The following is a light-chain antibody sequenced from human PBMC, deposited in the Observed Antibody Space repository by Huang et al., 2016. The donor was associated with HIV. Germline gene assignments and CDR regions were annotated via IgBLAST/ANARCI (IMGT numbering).Light chain of an antibody. CDR2: AAS. J-gene: IGKJ4*01. V-gene: IGKV1-27*01. CDR1: QGIKNY. Sequence: DIQMTQSPSSLSASVGDRVTITCRASQGIKNYLAWYQQKQGTVPKLLIYAASTLQSGVPARFSGSGSETDFILTSSGLQPEDVATYYCQKYDSAPLTFGGGTKIEIK. CDR3: QKYDSAPLT.